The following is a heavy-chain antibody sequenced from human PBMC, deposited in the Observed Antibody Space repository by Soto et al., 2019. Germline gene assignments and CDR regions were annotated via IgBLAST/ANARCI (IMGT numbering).Heavy chain of an antibody. J-gene: IGHJ4*02. CDR1: GFTFSSYG. V-gene: IGHV3-33*01. CDR3: ARESTAMARGYFDY. CDR2: IWYDGSNK. D-gene: IGHD5-18*01. Sequence: LRLSCAASGFTFSSYGMHWVRQAPGKGLEWVAVIWYDGSNKYYADSVKGRFTISRDNSKNTLYLQMNSLRAEDTAVYYCARESTAMARGYFDYWGQGTLVTVSS.